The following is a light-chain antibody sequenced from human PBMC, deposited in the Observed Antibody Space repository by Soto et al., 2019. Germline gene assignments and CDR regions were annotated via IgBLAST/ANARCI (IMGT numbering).Light chain of an antibody. CDR2: EGT. Sequence: QSALTQPASVSGSPGQSITISCTGTGTDVGSHKLVSWYQQHPGKAPKLMVYEGTKRPSGVSDRFSGSKSYNTASLTISGLQAEDEGDYFCCSSSGSSPFYVFGTGTKVTDL. J-gene: IGLJ1*01. CDR3: CSSSGSSPFYV. V-gene: IGLV2-23*01. CDR1: GTDVGSHKL.